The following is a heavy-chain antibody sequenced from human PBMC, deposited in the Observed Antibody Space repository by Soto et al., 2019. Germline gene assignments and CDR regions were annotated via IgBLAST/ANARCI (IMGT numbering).Heavy chain of an antibody. V-gene: IGHV3-23*01. J-gene: IGHJ4*02. CDR3: ARYSSVYHPDFDY. CDR1: GFPFINFA. Sequence: GGSLRLSCAASGFPFINFAMSWVRQAPGKGLEWVSAITSSGGSTYYADSVRGRFTISRDNAKNTLYLQMDSLRAEDTAVYYCARYSSVYHPDFDYWGQGTLVTVSS. CDR2: ITSSGGST. D-gene: IGHD3-22*01.